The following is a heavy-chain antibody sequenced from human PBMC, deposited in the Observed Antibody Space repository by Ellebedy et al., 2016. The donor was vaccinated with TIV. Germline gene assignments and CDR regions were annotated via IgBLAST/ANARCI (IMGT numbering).Heavy chain of an antibody. CDR3: ARHRLSAKWGHRDAFDI. V-gene: IGHV1-8*01. Sequence: ASVKVSXKASGYTFTSYDINWVRQATGQGLEWMGWMNPNSGNTGYAQKFQGRVTMTRNTSISTAYMELSSLRSEDTAVYYCARHRLSAKWGHRDAFDIWGQGTMVTVSS. J-gene: IGHJ3*02. CDR1: GYTFTSYD. D-gene: IGHD1-26*01. CDR2: MNPNSGNT.